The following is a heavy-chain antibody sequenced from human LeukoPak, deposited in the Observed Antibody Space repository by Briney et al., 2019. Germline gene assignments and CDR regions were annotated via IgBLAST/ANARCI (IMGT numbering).Heavy chain of an antibody. CDR1: GFTFSDYY. Sequence: PGGSLRLSCAASGFTFSDYYMSWIRQAPGKGLEWVSYISSSGSTIYYADSVKGRFTISRDNVKNFLYLQMNSLRVEDTALYFCGRVYCSTTSCYDYYDYYMDVWGKGTTVTVSS. J-gene: IGHJ6*03. CDR2: ISSSGSTI. D-gene: IGHD2-2*01. V-gene: IGHV3-11*01. CDR3: GRVYCSTTSCYDYYDYYMDV.